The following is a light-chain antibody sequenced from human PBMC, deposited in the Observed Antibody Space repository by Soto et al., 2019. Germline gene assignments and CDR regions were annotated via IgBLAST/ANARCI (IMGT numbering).Light chain of an antibody. CDR1: SSYVGGYNY. V-gene: IGLV2-8*01. J-gene: IGLJ2*01. CDR2: EVN. CDR3: SSHAGSNNLL. Sequence: QSALTQPPSTSGSPGQSVTISCTGTSSYVGGYNYFSWYQQHPGKVPKLMIYEVNKRPSGVPDRFSGYKSGKTASLTVSGLQADDEADYYCSSHAGSNNLLFGGGTKLTVL.